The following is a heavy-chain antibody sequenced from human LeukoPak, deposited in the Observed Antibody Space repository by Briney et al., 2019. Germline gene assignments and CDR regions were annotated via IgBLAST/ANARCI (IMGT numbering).Heavy chain of an antibody. D-gene: IGHD1-26*01. J-gene: IGHJ4*02. V-gene: IGHV4-59*01. CDR2: IYYSGST. CDR1: GGSISSYY. Sequence: PSETLSLTCTVSGGSISSYYWSWIRQPPGKGLEWIGYIYYSGSTSYNPSLKSRVTISVDTSKNQFSLKLSSVTAADTAVYYCAREEALGSGSFDYWGQGTLVTVSS. CDR3: AREEALGSGSFDY.